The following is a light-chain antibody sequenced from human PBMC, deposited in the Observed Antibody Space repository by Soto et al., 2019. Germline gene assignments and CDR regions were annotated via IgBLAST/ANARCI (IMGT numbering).Light chain of an antibody. Sequence: DIVMTQSPLSLPVTPGEPASISCSSSQSLLFSNGYNYLDWYLQKPGQSPQLLIYLGSTRASGVPNRFSGTGSGTDFTLKISRVEADDVGVYYCMQALQTPITFGQGTRLEI. CDR3: MQALQTPIT. CDR2: LGS. J-gene: IGKJ5*01. CDR1: QSLLFSNGYNY. V-gene: IGKV2-28*01.